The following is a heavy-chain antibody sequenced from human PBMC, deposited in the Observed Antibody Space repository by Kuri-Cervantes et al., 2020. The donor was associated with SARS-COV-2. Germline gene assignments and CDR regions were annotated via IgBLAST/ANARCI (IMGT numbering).Heavy chain of an antibody. CDR3: ARVRDEYSSSSPLDY. CDR2: ISYDGSNK. CDR1: GFTFSSYA. D-gene: IGHD6-6*01. V-gene: IGHV3-30-3*01. Sequence: GESLKISCAASGFTFSSYAMHWVRQAPGKGLEWVAVISYDGSNKYYVDSVKGRFTISRDNSKNTLYLQMNSLRAEDTAVYYCARVRDEYSSSSPLDYWGQGTLVTVSS. J-gene: IGHJ4*02.